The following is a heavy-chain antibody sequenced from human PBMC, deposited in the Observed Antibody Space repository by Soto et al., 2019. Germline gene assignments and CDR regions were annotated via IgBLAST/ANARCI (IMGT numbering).Heavy chain of an antibody. CDR1: GFTLSIYS. CDR3: ASYSFKQFDY. V-gene: IGHV3-48*02. J-gene: IGHJ4*02. CDR2: ISSSSSTI. Sequence: PGGSLRLSCAASGFTLSIYSMNWVRQAPGKGLEWVSYISSSSSTIYYTDSVKGRFTISRDNAKNSLYLQMNSLRDEDTAVYYCASYSFKQFDYWGQGTLVTVSS. D-gene: IGHD5-18*01.